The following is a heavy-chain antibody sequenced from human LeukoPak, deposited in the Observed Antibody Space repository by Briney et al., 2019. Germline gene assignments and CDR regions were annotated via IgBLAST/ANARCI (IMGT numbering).Heavy chain of an antibody. Sequence: GGSLRLSCAASGFSVSGKFMSWVRQAPGKGLEWVSIIHYDGKIRYAGSVGGRFTIYRDDSESTLFLQMNSLRVDGTAVYFCASGDGYLQPYWGQGTLVTVSS. CDR1: GFSVSGKF. J-gene: IGHJ4*02. V-gene: IGHV3-53*01. D-gene: IGHD2-21*01. CDR2: IHYDGKI. CDR3: ASGDGYLQPY.